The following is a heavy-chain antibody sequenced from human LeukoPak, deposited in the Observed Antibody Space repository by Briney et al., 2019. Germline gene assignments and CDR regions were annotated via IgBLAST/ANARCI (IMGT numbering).Heavy chain of an antibody. CDR3: ARRRKLAATGDAFDV. V-gene: IGHV4-59*08. Sequence: SETLSLTCTVSYGSIDNHYWNWIRQPPGKGLEWIGYVYYSGSINYNPSLKSRVTISVDTSKTHFSLKLNSVTAADTAVYSCARRRKLAATGDAFDVWGQGTAVTVSS. CDR1: YGSIDNHY. J-gene: IGHJ3*01. D-gene: IGHD5-12*01. CDR2: VYYSGSI.